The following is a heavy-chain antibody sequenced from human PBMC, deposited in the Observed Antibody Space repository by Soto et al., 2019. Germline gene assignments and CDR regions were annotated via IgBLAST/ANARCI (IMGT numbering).Heavy chain of an antibody. CDR3: AREASVAALNWFDP. Sequence: GGSLRLSCAASGFTFSQYALNWVRHAPGKGLEWVAVILYDGTIEHYADSVKGRFTVSRDNSKNTVYLQMDSLTPEDTGVYYCAREASVAALNWFDPWGQGTLVTVSS. CDR1: GFTFSQYA. J-gene: IGHJ5*02. V-gene: IGHV3-30-3*01. D-gene: IGHD6-6*01. CDR2: ILYDGTIE.